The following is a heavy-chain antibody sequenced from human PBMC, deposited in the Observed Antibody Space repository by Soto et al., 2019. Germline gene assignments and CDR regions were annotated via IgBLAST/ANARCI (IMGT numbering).Heavy chain of an antibody. Sequence: PGGSLRLSCAASGFTFSSYAMSWVRQAPGKGLEWVSAISGSGGSTYYADSVKGRFTISRDNSYNTLYLQMNSLRAEDTAVYYCAKDLIVATISTDAFDMWGQGTMVTVSS. CDR3: AKDLIVATISTDAFDM. CDR2: ISGSGGST. J-gene: IGHJ3*02. D-gene: IGHD5-12*01. V-gene: IGHV3-23*01. CDR1: GFTFSSYA.